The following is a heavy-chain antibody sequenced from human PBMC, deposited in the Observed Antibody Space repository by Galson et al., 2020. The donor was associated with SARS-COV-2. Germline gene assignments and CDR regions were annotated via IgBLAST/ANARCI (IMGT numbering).Heavy chain of an antibody. CDR3: ARAGSYRFDY. D-gene: IGHD3-10*01. Sequence: GGSLRLSCAASGFTFSNYWMHWVHQVPGEGLIWVSRINTDGTTTDYADSVKGRFTISRDDAKNTVYLQMNSLRAEDTAVYYCARAGSYRFDYWGLGTLVTVSS. CDR2: INTDGTTT. J-gene: IGHJ4*02. V-gene: IGHV3-74*01. CDR1: GFTFSNYW.